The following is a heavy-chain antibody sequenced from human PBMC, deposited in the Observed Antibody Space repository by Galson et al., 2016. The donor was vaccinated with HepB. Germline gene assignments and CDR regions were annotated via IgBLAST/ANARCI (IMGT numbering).Heavy chain of an antibody. J-gene: IGHJ4*02. V-gene: IGHV3-21*01. CDR2: ISSSSRYI. CDR3: ARDTSSSIRADW. Sequence: SLRLSCAASGFTFSSYGMNWVRQAPGKGLEWVSSISSSSRYIYYADSLKGRFTISRDNAKNSLFLQMHSLRAEDTAVYYCARDTSSSIRADWWGQGTLVTVSS. D-gene: IGHD2-21*01. CDR1: GFTFSSYG.